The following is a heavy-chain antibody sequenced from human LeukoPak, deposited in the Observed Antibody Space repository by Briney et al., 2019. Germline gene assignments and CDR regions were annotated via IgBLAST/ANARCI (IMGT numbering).Heavy chain of an antibody. Sequence: AGGSLRLSCAASGFTFSSYGMSWVRQAPGKGLEWVSAISGSGGSTYYADSVKGRFTISRDNAKNTLYLQMNSLRAEDTAVYYCARAGYGYDGWFDPWGQGTLVTVSS. J-gene: IGHJ5*02. CDR3: ARAGYGYDGWFDP. CDR1: GFTFSSYG. CDR2: ISGSGGST. V-gene: IGHV3-23*01. D-gene: IGHD5-18*01.